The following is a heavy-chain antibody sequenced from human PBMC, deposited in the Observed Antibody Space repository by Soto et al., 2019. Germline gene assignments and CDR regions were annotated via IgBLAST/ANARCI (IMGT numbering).Heavy chain of an antibody. CDR2: IYYSGST. V-gene: IGHV4-31*03. D-gene: IGHD3-10*01. J-gene: IGHJ4*02. CDR3: ARLYGSGSYPFDY. CDR1: CGSISSGGYY. Sequence: PSETLSLTCTSSCGSISSGGYYWSWIRQHPGKGLEWIGYIYYSGSTYYNPSLKSRVTISVGTSKNQFSLKLSSVTAADTAVYCCARLYGSGSYPFDYWGQGTLVTVSS.